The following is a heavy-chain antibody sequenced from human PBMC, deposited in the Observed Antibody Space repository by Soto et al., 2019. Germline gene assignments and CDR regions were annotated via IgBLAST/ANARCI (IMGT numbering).Heavy chain of an antibody. D-gene: IGHD5-18*01. J-gene: IGHJ6*03. Sequence: EVQLVESGGGLVKPGGSLRLSCAASGFTFSTYSMNWVRQAPGKGLEWVSSISTTSRYIYYADSLQGRFTISRDNAKNSLYLQMNSLRAEDTAVYYCARDSHVETYSGGGYYYMAVWGKGTTVTVSS. CDR2: ISTTSRYI. CDR3: ARDSHVETYSGGGYYYMAV. CDR1: GFTFSTYS. V-gene: IGHV3-21*02.